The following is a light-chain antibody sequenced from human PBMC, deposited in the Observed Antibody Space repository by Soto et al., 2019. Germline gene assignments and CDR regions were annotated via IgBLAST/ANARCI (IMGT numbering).Light chain of an antibody. Sequence: DNPMTPSPSPPSASVGGRVTITCRASQSISGWLAWYQQKPGKAPKLLIFDASSLERGVPSRFSGSGSGTEFTLTISSLQPDDFATYYCQQYNSYSRAFGQGTKVDI. J-gene: IGKJ1*01. CDR2: DAS. CDR3: QQYNSYSRA. V-gene: IGKV1-5*01. CDR1: QSISGW.